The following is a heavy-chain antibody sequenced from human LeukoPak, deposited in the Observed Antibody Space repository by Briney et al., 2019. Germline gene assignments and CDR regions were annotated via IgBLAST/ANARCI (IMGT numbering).Heavy chain of an antibody. J-gene: IGHJ4*02. V-gene: IGHV1-18*01. CDR2: ISAYNGNT. CDR1: GYTFTSYG. CDR3: ARSIYCSSTSCYATIDY. D-gene: IGHD2-2*01. Sequence: ASVKVSCKASGYTFTSYGISWVRQAPGQGLEWMGWISAYNGNTNYAQKLQGRVTMTTDTSTSTAYMELRSLRSDDTAVYYCARSIYCSSTSCYATIDYWGQGTLVTVSS.